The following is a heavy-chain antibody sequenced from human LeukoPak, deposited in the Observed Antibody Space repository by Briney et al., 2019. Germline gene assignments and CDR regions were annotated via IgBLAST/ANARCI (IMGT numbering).Heavy chain of an antibody. V-gene: IGHV3-7*01. CDR3: ARVVSSSWYSSYYYYYMDV. J-gene: IGHJ6*03. CDR2: IKQDGSEK. D-gene: IGHD6-13*01. CDR1: GFTFSSYW. Sequence: GGSLRLSCAASGFTFSSYWMSWVRQAPGKGLEWVANIKQDGSEKYYVDSVKGRFTISRDNAKNSLYLQMNSLRAEDTAVYYCARVVSSSWYSSYYYYYMDVWGKGTTVTVSS.